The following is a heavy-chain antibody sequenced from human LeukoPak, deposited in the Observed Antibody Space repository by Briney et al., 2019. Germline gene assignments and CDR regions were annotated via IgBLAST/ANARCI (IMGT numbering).Heavy chain of an antibody. CDR3: AKGQDSSGYLDY. CDR2: IWYDGSNK. Sequence: GGSLRLSCAASGFTFSSYAMSWVRQAPGKGLEWVAVIWYDGSNKYYADSVKGRFTISRDNSKNTLYLQMNSLRAEDTAVYYCAKGQDSSGYLDYWGQGTLVTVSS. D-gene: IGHD3-22*01. V-gene: IGHV3-33*06. CDR1: GFTFSSYA. J-gene: IGHJ4*02.